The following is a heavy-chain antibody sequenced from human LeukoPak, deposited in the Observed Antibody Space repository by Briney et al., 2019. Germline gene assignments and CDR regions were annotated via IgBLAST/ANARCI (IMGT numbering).Heavy chain of an antibody. J-gene: IGHJ4*02. CDR2: ISGSGGST. D-gene: IGHD5-18*01. CDR3: AKGEQLWLSYYFDY. CDR1: GFTFSSYA. V-gene: IGHV3-23*01. Sequence: PGGSLRLSCAASGFTFSSYAMSWVRQAPGKGLEWVSAISGSGGSTYYADSVKGRFTISRDNSKNTLSLQMNSLRAEDTAVYYCAKGEQLWLSYYFDYWGQGTLVTVSS.